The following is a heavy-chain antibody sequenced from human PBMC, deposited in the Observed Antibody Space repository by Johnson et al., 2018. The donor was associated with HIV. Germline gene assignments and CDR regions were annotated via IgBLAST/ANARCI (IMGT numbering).Heavy chain of an antibody. CDR1: GFSFSGSA. CDR2: ISYDGSNK. V-gene: IGHV3-30*04. J-gene: IGHJ3*02. CDR3: AKDTRMTTVTPGALNI. Sequence: QVQLVESVGGVVQPGRSLRLSCAASGFSFSGSAMHWVRQAPGKGLEWVAGISYDGSNKYYADSVKGRFTISRDNSKNTLYLQMNSLRAEDTALDYCAKDTRMTTVTPGALNIWGQGTMVTVSS. D-gene: IGHD4-11*01.